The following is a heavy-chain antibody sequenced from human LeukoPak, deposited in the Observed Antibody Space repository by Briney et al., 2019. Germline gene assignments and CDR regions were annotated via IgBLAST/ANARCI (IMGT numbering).Heavy chain of an antibody. J-gene: IGHJ4*02. CDR3: APAGDGYNYYFDY. CDR2: IRYDGSNK. V-gene: IGHV3-30*02. D-gene: IGHD5-24*01. CDR1: GFTFSSYG. Sequence: GGSLRLSCAASGFTFSSYGMHWVRQAPGKGLEWVAFIRYDGSNKYYADSVKGRFTISRDNSKNTLYLQMNSLRAEDTAVYYCAPAGDGYNYYFDYWGQGTLVTVSS.